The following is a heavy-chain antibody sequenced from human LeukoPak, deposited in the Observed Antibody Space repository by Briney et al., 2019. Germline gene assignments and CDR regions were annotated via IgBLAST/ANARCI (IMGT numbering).Heavy chain of an antibody. CDR3: ARDRITMVRGVIRMDV. Sequence: SETLSLTCAVYGGSFSGYYWSWIRQPPGKGLEWIGEINHSGSTNYNPSLKSRVTISVDTSKNQFSLKLSSVTAADTAVYYCARDRITMVRGVIRMDVWGKGTTVTVSS. CDR2: INHSGST. V-gene: IGHV4-34*01. J-gene: IGHJ6*03. D-gene: IGHD3-10*01. CDR1: GGSFSGYY.